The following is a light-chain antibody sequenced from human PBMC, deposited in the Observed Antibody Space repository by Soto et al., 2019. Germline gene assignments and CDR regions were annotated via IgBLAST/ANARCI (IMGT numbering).Light chain of an antibody. Sequence: QSALTQPASVSGSPGQSITISCSGTSSDVGAYNYVSWYQQHPGKAPKLMIYDVSNRPSGVSNRFSGSKSGNTASLTISGLQAEDEADYYCSSYTSSSTLHYVFGTGTKVTVL. V-gene: IGLV2-14*01. CDR2: DVS. J-gene: IGLJ1*01. CDR3: SSYTSSSTLHYV. CDR1: SSDVGAYNY.